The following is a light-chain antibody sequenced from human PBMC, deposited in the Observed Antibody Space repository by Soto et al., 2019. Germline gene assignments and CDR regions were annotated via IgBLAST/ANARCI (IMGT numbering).Light chain of an antibody. CDR3: QQHNQWPIT. V-gene: IGKV3D-20*02. CDR2: AAS. CDR1: QSVSSNY. J-gene: IGKJ5*01. Sequence: EIVLTQSPGTLYLSPGERATLSCRASQSVSSNYLAWYQQKRGQAPRLLIYAASARATGIPDRFSGSGSGTEFTLTINSLQSEDSAVYYCQQHNQWPITFGQGTRLEIK.